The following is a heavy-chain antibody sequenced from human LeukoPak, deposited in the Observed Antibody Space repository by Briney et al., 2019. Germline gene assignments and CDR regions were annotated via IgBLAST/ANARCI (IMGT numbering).Heavy chain of an antibody. CDR2: ISTSGGNT. D-gene: IGHD4-17*01. V-gene: IGHV3-23*01. Sequence: GGSLRLSCAASGFMFRSYAMNWVRQAPGKGLEWVSSISTSGGNTYYPDSVKGRFTISRDNSKNTLYLQMNGLRAEDTAVYYCARGTVTTVGWFDPWGQGTLVTVSS. J-gene: IGHJ5*02. CDR1: GFMFRSYA. CDR3: ARGTVTTVGWFDP.